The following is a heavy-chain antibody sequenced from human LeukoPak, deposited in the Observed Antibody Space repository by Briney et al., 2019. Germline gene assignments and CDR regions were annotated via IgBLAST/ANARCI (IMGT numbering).Heavy chain of an antibody. V-gene: IGHV4-61*02. CDR2: IYTSGST. CDR1: GDSISSGNYY. Sequence: SQTLSLTCSVSGDSISSGNYYWTWIRQPAGKGLEWIARIYTSGSTNYNPSPKTRVTISEVTSKNQCSLKLSSVTAADTAVYYCASHRGSVDYWGQGTLGTVSS. CDR3: ASHRGSVDY. J-gene: IGHJ4*02. D-gene: IGHD1-14*01.